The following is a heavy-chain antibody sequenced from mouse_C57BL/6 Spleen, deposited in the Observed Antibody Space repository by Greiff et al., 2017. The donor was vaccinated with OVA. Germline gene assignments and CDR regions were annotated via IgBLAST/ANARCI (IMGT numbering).Heavy chain of an antibody. V-gene: IGHV1-15*01. CDR2: IDPETGGT. D-gene: IGHD2-1*01. CDR1: GYTFTDYE. CDR3: TSIYYGNSDD. J-gene: IGHJ2*01. Sequence: QVQLQQSGAELVRPGASVTLSCKASGYTFTDYEMHWVKQTPVHGLEWIGAIDPETGGTAYNQKFKGKAILTADKSSSTAYMELRSLTSEDSAVYYCTSIYYGNSDDWGQGTTLTVSS.